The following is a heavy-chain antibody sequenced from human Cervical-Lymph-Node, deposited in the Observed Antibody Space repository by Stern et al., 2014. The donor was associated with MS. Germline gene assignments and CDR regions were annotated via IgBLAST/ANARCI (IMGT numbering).Heavy chain of an antibody. CDR2: IYWDDDK. V-gene: IGHV2-5*02. J-gene: IGHJ4*02. D-gene: IGHD6-6*01. CDR1: GLSLSTSGVG. Sequence: QVTLRESGPTVVKPTQTLTLTCTFSGLSLSTSGVGVGWIRQPPGKALEWLALIYWDDDKRYRPSLKNRLTITKANSQNQVVLTMANVDPVDTATYYCAHVASSLPARPFDYWGQGTLVTVSS. CDR3: AHVASSLPARPFDY.